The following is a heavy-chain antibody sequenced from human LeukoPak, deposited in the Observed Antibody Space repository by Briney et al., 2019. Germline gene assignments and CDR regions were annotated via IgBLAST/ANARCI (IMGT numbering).Heavy chain of an antibody. CDR3: ARDRVSCSSGSCYSYDFYYYGMDV. J-gene: IGHJ6*02. CDR2: ISSGSEII. Sequence: PGGSLRLSCAASGFTFSTYNMNWVRQAPGKGLEWVSFISSGSEIIYYADSVKGRFTVSRDNATNSLYLQMNSLRAEDTAVYYCARDRVSCSSGSCYSYDFYYYGMDVWGQGTTVTVSS. D-gene: IGHD2-2*01. V-gene: IGHV3-48*04. CDR1: GFTFSTYN.